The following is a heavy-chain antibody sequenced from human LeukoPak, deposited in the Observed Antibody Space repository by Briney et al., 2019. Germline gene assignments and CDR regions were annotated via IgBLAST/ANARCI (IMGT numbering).Heavy chain of an antibody. J-gene: IGHJ5*02. CDR1: GGTFSSYA. V-gene: IGHV1-69*05. CDR2: IIPIFGTA. CDR3: ARDVDSSSWYNWFDP. D-gene: IGHD6-13*01. Sequence: GASVKVSCKASGGTFSSYAISWVRQAPGQGLEWMGGIIPIFGTANYAQKFQGRVTITTDESTSTAYMELSSLRSEDTAVYYCARDVDSSSWYNWFDPWGQGTLVTVSS.